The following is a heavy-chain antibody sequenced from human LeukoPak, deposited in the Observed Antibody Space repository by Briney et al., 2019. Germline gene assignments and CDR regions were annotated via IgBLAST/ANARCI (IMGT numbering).Heavy chain of an antibody. CDR1: GFTFSSYS. Sequence: GGSLRLSCAASGFTFSSYSMNWVRQAPGKGLEWVSSISSSSSYIYYADSVKGRFTISRDNAKNSLYLQMNSLRAEDTAVYYCARLYYYDSSGYYPKMHFDYWGQGTLVTVSS. CDR2: ISSSSSYI. CDR3: ARLYYYDSSGYYPKMHFDY. D-gene: IGHD3-22*01. V-gene: IGHV3-21*04. J-gene: IGHJ4*02.